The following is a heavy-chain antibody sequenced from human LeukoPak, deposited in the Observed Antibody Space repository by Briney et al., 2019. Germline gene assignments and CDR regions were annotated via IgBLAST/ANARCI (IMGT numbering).Heavy chain of an antibody. Sequence: ASVTVSCTASGYTFTSYYMHWVRQAPGQGLEWMGIINPSGGSTSYAQKFQGRVTMTRDTSTSTVYMELSSLRSEDTAVYYCARVGKAVAGNGTYGMDVWGQGTTVTVSS. V-gene: IGHV1-46*01. CDR2: INPSGGST. CDR1: GYTFTSYY. CDR3: ARVGKAVAGNGTYGMDV. D-gene: IGHD6-19*01. J-gene: IGHJ6*02.